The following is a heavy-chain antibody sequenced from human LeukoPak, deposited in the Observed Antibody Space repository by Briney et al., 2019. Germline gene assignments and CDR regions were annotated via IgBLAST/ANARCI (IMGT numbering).Heavy chain of an antibody. J-gene: IGHJ4*02. V-gene: IGHV3-23*01. Sequence: GGSLRLSCAASGFTFSSYAMSWVRQAPGKGLEWVSAISGSGGSTYYADSVKGRFTISRDNSKNTLYLQMNSLRAEDTAVYYCAKDALDYDFWSGLDYFDYWGQGTLVTVSS. D-gene: IGHD3-3*01. CDR1: GFTFSSYA. CDR2: ISGSGGST. CDR3: AKDALDYDFWSGLDYFDY.